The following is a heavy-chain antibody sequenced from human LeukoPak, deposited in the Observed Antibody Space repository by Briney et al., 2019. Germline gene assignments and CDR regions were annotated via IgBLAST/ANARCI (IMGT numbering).Heavy chain of an antibody. CDR1: GFTFSSYS. D-gene: IGHD1-26*01. CDR2: ITDSGGDT. Sequence: GGSLRLSCAASGFTFSSYSMNWVRQAPGKGLEWVSAITDSGGDTYYADSVKGRFTISRDNSKNTLYLQMNSLRPDDTAVYYCAKGSSPSRPYYFDYWGQGTLVTVSS. V-gene: IGHV3-23*01. CDR3: AKGSSPSRPYYFDY. J-gene: IGHJ4*02.